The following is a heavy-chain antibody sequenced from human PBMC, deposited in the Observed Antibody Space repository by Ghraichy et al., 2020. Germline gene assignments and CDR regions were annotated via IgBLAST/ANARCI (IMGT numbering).Heavy chain of an antibody. J-gene: IGHJ3*02. V-gene: IGHV4-31*03. CDR1: GGSISSGGYY. Sequence: SETLSLTCTVSGGSISSGGYYWSWIRQHPGKGLEWIGYIYYSGSTYYNPSLKSRVTISVDTSKNQFSLRLSSVTAADTAVYYCARGSVVTGPDHDAFDIWGQGTMVTVSS. D-gene: IGHD4-23*01. CDR3: ARGSVVTGPDHDAFDI. CDR2: IYYSGST.